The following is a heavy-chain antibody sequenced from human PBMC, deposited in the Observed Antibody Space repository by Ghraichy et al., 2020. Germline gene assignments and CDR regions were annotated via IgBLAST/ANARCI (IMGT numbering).Heavy chain of an antibody. CDR3: ARRSMYSSSSGVNY. Sequence: SETLSLTCVVYGGSFGGFYRSWIRQPPGKGLEWIGQINDSGSTTYNPSVKGRVTISEDTSKNHFSLKLTSVTAADTAVYYCARRSMYSSSSGVNYWGQGTLVTVSS. CDR2: INDSGST. J-gene: IGHJ4*02. D-gene: IGHD6-6*01. CDR1: GGSFGGFY. V-gene: IGHV4-34*01.